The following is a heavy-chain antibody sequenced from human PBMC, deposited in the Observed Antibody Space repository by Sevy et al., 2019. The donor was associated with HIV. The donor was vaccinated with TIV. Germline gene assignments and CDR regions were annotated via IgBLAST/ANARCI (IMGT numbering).Heavy chain of an antibody. V-gene: IGHV1-24*01. Sequence: ASVKVSCMVSGYTLSELSMHWVRQAPGKGLEWMGSCDPEDDETIYAQKFQGRVTMTEDTSTDTAYMELNNLRSEDTAVYYCATTKDYYDSSGSPFDYWGQGTLVTVSS. CDR2: CDPEDDET. CDR3: ATTKDYYDSSGSPFDY. D-gene: IGHD3-22*01. J-gene: IGHJ4*02. CDR1: GYTLSELS.